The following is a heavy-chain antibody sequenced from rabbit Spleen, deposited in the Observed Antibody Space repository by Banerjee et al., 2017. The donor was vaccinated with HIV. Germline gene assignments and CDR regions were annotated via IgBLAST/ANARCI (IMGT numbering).Heavy chain of an antibody. CDR3: ARDGSGWGANFNL. V-gene: IGHV1S40*01. D-gene: IGHD4-1*01. Sequence: QSLEESGGDLVKPGASLTLTCTASGVSFTSNYYMCWVRQAPGKGLEWIACIDTGSSGSTYYASWAKGRFTISKTSSTTVTLQMTSLTVADTATYFCARDGSGWGANFNLWGPGTLVTVS. J-gene: IGHJ4*01. CDR2: IDTGSSGST. CDR1: GVSFTSNYY.